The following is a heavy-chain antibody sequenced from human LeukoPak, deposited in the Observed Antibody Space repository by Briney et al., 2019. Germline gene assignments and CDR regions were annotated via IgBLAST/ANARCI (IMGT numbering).Heavy chain of an antibody. D-gene: IGHD2-15*01. CDR2: INAGNGNT. CDR1: GYTFTNYT. CDR3: ASDCSDGSCYFDY. J-gene: IGHJ4*02. V-gene: IGHV1-3*01. Sequence: ASVKVSCKASGYTFTNYTMHWVRQAPGQRLEWMGRINAGNGNTKYSQKFQGRVTITRDTSASTAYMELNSLRSEDTAVYYCASDCSDGSCYFDYWGQGTLVIVSS.